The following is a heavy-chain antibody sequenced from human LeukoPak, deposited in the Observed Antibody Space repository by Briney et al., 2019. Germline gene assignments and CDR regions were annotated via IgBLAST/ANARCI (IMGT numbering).Heavy chain of an antibody. V-gene: IGHV4-59*08. Sequence: SETLSLTCIVSGGSINSYYWSWIRQPPGKGLEWIGYVYYSGSTYYNPSLKSRVTISIDTSKNQFSLKLSSVTAADTAVYYCASEPYGSGSFLGAFDIWGQGTMVTVSS. J-gene: IGHJ3*02. CDR1: GGSINSYY. CDR2: VYYSGST. CDR3: ASEPYGSGSFLGAFDI. D-gene: IGHD3-10*01.